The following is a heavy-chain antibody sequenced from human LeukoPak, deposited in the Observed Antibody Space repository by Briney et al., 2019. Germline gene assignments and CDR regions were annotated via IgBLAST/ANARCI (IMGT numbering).Heavy chain of an antibody. J-gene: IGHJ4*02. D-gene: IGHD5-24*01. Sequence: ASVKVSCKASGYTFTSYYMHWVRQAPGEGLEWMGIINPTGGSTSYAQKFQGRVTMTRDTSTSTVYMELSSLRSEDTAVYYCARGTREMATIYYFDYWGQGTLVTVSS. CDR2: INPTGGST. V-gene: IGHV1-46*01. CDR1: GYTFTSYY. CDR3: ARGTREMATIYYFDY.